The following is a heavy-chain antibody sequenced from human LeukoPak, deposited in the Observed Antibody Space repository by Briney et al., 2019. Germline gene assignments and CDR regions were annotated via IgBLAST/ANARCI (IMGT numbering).Heavy chain of an antibody. CDR3: ARARPFYYYYGMDV. Sequence: GGSLRLPCAASGFTFSSYEMNWVRQAPGKGLEWVSYISSSGSTIYYADSVKGRFTISRDNAKNSLYLQMNSLRAEDTAVYYCARARPFYYYYGMDVWSQGTTVTVSS. CDR2: ISSSGSTI. CDR1: GFTFSSYE. V-gene: IGHV3-48*03. J-gene: IGHJ6*02.